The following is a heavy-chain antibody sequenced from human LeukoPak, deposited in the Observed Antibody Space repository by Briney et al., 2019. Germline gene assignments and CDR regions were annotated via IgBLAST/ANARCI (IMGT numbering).Heavy chain of an antibody. D-gene: IGHD1-14*01. Sequence: ASVKVSCKASGYTFISYGISWVRQAPGQGLEWMGWISAYNGNTNYAQKLQGRVTMTTDTSTSTAYMELRSLRSDDTAVYYCARDERYPGVYYFDYWGQGTLVTVSS. V-gene: IGHV1-18*01. CDR3: ARDERYPGVYYFDY. J-gene: IGHJ4*02. CDR2: ISAYNGNT. CDR1: GYTFISYG.